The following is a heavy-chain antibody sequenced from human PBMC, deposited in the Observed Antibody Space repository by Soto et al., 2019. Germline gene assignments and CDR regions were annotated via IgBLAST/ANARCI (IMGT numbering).Heavy chain of an antibody. V-gene: IGHV3-30-3*01. CDR3: ARGNYYDSSGYDFDY. CDR2: ISYDGSNT. CDR1: GFRFSNYD. D-gene: IGHD3-22*01. Sequence: GGSLRLSCAASGFRFSNYDVHWVRQAPGKGLEWVAVISYDGSNTYYGDSVKGRFTSSRDNSKNTVYLQMNSLRAEDTAVYYCARGNYYDSSGYDFDYWGQGTLVTVS. J-gene: IGHJ4*02.